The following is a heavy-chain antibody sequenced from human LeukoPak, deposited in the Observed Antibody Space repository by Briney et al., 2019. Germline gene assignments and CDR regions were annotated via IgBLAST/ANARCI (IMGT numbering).Heavy chain of an antibody. CDR2: IYNSGGT. CDR1: GGSVSSYY. V-gene: IGHV4-4*09. J-gene: IGHJ6*03. CDR3: ARRHHYYYYMDV. Sequence: SETLSLTCTVSGGSVSSYYWSWVRQPPGKRLEWLGYIYNSGGTNYNPSLNGRVTISVDTSKNQFSLNLSSVTAADTAVYYCARRHHYYYYMDVWGKGTTVTVSS.